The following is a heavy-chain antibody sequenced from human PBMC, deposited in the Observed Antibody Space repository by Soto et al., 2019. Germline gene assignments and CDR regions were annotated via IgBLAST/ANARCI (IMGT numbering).Heavy chain of an antibody. CDR3: GKDIRSGSIDY. CDR2: IWAHGTDQ. V-gene: IGHV3-33*06. J-gene: IGHJ4*02. D-gene: IGHD1-1*01. CDR1: GYSITNNG. Sequence: QVRLVQSGGGVVQPGRSLTLSCAASGYSITNNGMHWVRQAPGKGLEWVALIWAHGTDQYYADSVKGRFTVSRGTSTNTVYLQMNSLRAEDTARYYCGKDIRSGSIDYWGQGTLVTVSS.